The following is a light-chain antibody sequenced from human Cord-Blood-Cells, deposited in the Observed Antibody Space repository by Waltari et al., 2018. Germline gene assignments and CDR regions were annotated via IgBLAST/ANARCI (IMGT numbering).Light chain of an antibody. CDR1: SSDVGGYNY. CDR2: DVS. CDR3: CSYAGSYTYV. J-gene: IGLJ1*01. V-gene: IGLV2-11*01. Sequence: QSALTQPRSVSGSPGQSVTISCTGTSSDVGGYNYVSWYQQHPGKAPKLMISDVSKRPSGVPDRCSGSKSGNTASLTISGLQAEDEADYYCCSYAGSYTYVFGTGTKVTVL.